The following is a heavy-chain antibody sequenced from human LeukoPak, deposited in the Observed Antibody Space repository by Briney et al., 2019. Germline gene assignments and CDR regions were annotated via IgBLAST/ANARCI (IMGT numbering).Heavy chain of an antibody. CDR2: IHHSGRT. D-gene: IGHD2-15*01. CDR3: ARHEETCSGGFCFLDYFDP. V-gene: IGHV4-59*08. CDR1: GVSISGYY. J-gene: IGHJ4*02. Sequence: SETLSLTCTVSGVSISGYYWNWIRQPPGKGLEWIGYIHHSGRTDYNPSLKSRVTTSVDTSKNQFSLRLSSVTAADTAVYYCARHEETCSGGFCFLDYFDPWAREPWSPSPQ.